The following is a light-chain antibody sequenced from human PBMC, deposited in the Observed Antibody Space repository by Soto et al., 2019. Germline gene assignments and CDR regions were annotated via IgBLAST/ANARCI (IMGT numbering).Light chain of an antibody. CDR2: EVT. Sequence: QSALTQPPSASGSPGQSVTISCTGTSSDVGNYNYVSWYQHHPGKAPKLMIYEVTKRPSGVPDRFSGSKSDNTASLTVSGLQAEDEADYYCTSYAGSSTWVFGGGTKVTVL. CDR1: SSDVGNYNY. J-gene: IGLJ3*02. V-gene: IGLV2-8*01. CDR3: TSYAGSSTWV.